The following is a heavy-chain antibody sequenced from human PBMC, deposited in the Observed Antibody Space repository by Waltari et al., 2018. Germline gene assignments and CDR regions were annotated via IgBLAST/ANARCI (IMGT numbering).Heavy chain of an antibody. Sequence: QVQLQESGPGLVKPSESLSLTCSVSGGSISGYYWTWIRQPAGKGLEWIGRIYSSGSTDYNPSLKSQVTMSIDTSKNQFSLKLSSVTAADTAVYYCARSEYSDISLYSYNLFDPWGQGTLVTVSS. V-gene: IGHV4-4*07. J-gene: IGHJ5*02. CDR3: ARSEYSDISLYSYNLFDP. CDR2: IYSSGST. D-gene: IGHD1-26*01. CDR1: GGSISGYY.